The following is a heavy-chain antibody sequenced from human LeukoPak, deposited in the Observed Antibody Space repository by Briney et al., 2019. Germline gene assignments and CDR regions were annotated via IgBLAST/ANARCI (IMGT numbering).Heavy chain of an antibody. J-gene: IGHJ4*02. V-gene: IGHV3-7*01. CDR1: GFTLSSYW. Sequence: GGSLRLSCAASGFTLSSYWMSWVRQAPGKGLEWVANIKYDGSGKYYADSVKGRFTISRDDAKNSLYLEMNGLRVEDTAVYYCARDLFSGSYQEDFWGQGTLVTVSS. CDR3: ARDLFSGSYQEDF. D-gene: IGHD1-26*01. CDR2: IKYDGSGK.